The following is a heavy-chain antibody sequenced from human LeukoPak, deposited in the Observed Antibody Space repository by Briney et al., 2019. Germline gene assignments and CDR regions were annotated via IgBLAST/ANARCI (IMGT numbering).Heavy chain of an antibody. V-gene: IGHV3-21*01. Sequence: GGSLRLSCITSGFTFGDYAVSWFRQAPGKGLEWVSSISTSSSYIYYADSVKGRFTISRDNAKKSLYLQMNSLGAEDTAVYYCARMSYGSGFDYWGQGTLVTVSS. CDR2: ISTSSSYI. CDR1: GFTFGDYA. D-gene: IGHD3-10*01. J-gene: IGHJ4*02. CDR3: ARMSYGSGFDY.